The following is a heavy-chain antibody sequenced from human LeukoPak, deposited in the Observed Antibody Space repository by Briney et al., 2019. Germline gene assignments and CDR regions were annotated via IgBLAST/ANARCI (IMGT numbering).Heavy chain of an antibody. V-gene: IGHV4-4*02. Sequence: SETLSLTCAVSGGSIISTNWWSWVRQPPGKWLEWIGEIHHSGSTYYNPSLTSRVTISVDTSKNQFSLKLSSVTAADTAVYYCARHKDYYYSYMDVWGKGTTVTISS. CDR3: ARHKDYYYSYMDV. CDR1: GGSIISTNW. CDR2: IHHSGST. J-gene: IGHJ6*03.